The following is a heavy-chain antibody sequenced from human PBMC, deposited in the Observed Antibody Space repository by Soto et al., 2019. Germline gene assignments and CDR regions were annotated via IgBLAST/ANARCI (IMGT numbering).Heavy chain of an antibody. V-gene: IGHV3-21*01. CDR2: ISSSTSYI. D-gene: IGHD3-3*01. Sequence: PGGSLRLSCATSGFTFSSYSMNWVRQDPEGGLEWVSSISSSTSYIYYADSVNGRFTISRDNAKNSLYLQINSLRAEDKAVYYFARDRSAVRPMDYWGQGTLVTSPQ. CDR3: ARDRSAVRPMDY. CDR1: GFTFSSYS. J-gene: IGHJ4*02.